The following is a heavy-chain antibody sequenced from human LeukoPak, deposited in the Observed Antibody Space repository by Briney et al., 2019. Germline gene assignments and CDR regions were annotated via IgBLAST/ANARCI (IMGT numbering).Heavy chain of an antibody. D-gene: IGHD3-3*01. V-gene: IGHV3-7*03. Sequence: GGSLRLSCVASGFTFGKYWMSWVRQAPGKGLEWEANIKLDGSEKNYVDSVKGRFTISRDNTKNSLYLQMNSLRAEDTAVFYCARDQYDTWSRRGNFDSWGQGTLVIVSS. CDR3: ARDQYDTWSRRGNFDS. J-gene: IGHJ4*02. CDR1: GFTFGKYW. CDR2: IKLDGSEK.